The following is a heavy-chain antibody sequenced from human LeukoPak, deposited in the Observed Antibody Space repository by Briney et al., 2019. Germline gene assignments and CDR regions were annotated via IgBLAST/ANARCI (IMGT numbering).Heavy chain of an antibody. D-gene: IGHD4-17*01. V-gene: IGHV1-69*13. CDR1: GGTFSSYA. CDR2: IIPMFGTA. Sequence: SVKVSCKASGGTFSSYAVSWVRQAPGQGLEWMGGIIPMFGTANYAQKFQGRVTIIADESTSTAYMELSSLRSEDTAVYYCARGDYGDYFYYFDYWGQGTLVTVSS. J-gene: IGHJ4*02. CDR3: ARGDYGDYFYYFDY.